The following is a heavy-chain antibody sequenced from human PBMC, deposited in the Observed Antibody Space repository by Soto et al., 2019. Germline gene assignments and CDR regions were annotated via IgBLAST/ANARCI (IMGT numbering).Heavy chain of an antibody. CDR1: GGTFSSYT. CDR3: ATQHIDWWFDP. Sequence: QVQLVQSGAEVKKPGSSVKVFCKASGGTFSSYTISWVRQAPGQGLEWMGRIIPILGIANYAQKFQGRVTITADKSTSTAYMELSSLRSEDTAVYYCATQHIDWWFDPWGQGTLVTVSS. D-gene: IGHD3-9*01. J-gene: IGHJ5*02. CDR2: IIPILGIA. V-gene: IGHV1-69*02.